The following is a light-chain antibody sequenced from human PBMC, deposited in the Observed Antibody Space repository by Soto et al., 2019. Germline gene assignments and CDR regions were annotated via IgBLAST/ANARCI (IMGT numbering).Light chain of an antibody. CDR3: SSYAGSSTWV. Sequence: QSALTQPPSASGSPGQSVTISCTGTSSDVGGYKYVSWYQQHPGKAPKLMIYEVNKRPSGVPDRFSGSKSGNTASLTVSGLQAEDEADYYCSSYAGSSTWVFGGGTKVTVL. V-gene: IGLV2-8*01. CDR1: SSDVGGYKY. CDR2: EVN. J-gene: IGLJ3*02.